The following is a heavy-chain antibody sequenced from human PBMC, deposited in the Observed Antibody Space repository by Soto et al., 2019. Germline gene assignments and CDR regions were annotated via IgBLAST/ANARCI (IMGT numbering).Heavy chain of an antibody. V-gene: IGHV4-61*01. Sequence: SETLSLTCTVSGGSVSSGSYYWSWIRQPPGKGLEWIGYIYYSGSTNYNPSLKSRVTISVDTSKNQFSLKLSSVTAADTAVYYCARVRRTTAMAVDAVYYYGMDVWGQGTTVTVSS. J-gene: IGHJ6*02. CDR3: ARVRRTTAMAVDAVYYYGMDV. CDR1: GGSVSSGSYY. D-gene: IGHD5-18*01. CDR2: IYYSGST.